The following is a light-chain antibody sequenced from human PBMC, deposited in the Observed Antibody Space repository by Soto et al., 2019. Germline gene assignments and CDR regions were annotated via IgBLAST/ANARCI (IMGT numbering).Light chain of an antibody. CDR1: QSIVTY. CDR3: QQSYSTPPWT. J-gene: IGKJ1*01. Sequence: DIQMTQSPSSLSASVGDRVTITCRASQSIVTYLNWYLQKPGKAPKLLIYAASNLQSGVPSRFSGSGSGTDFTLTISSLQPEDSATYFCQQSYSTPPWTFGQGTKV. V-gene: IGKV1-39*01. CDR2: AAS.